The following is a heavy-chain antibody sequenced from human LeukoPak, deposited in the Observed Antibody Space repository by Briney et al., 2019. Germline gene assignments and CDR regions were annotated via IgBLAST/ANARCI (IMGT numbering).Heavy chain of an antibody. D-gene: IGHD3-22*01. CDR1: GGSISSDY. V-gene: IGHV4-59*01. CDR2: IYNGGST. Sequence: SETLSLTCMVSGGSISSDYWGWFRQPPGKGLEWIGYIYNGGSTKYQPSLKSRVIISLDTSTNQFSLNLISVAAADTAVYYCARAIDGHPFDIWGQGTVVTVSS. J-gene: IGHJ3*02. CDR3: ARAIDGHPFDI.